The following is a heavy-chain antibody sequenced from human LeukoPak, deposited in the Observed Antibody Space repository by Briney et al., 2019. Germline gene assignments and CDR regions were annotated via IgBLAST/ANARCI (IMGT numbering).Heavy chain of an antibody. Sequence: ASVKVSFKASGYTFTNYAMNWVRPAPGQGLEWMGWIHPSTGNPTYAQGFTGRFVFSLDTSVSTTYLQISSLRAEDTAVYFCARAFQSLGGLSLPDYWGQGTLVTVSS. V-gene: IGHV7-4-1*02. CDR3: ARAFQSLGGLSLPDY. J-gene: IGHJ4*02. CDR2: IHPSTGNP. CDR1: GYTFTNYA. D-gene: IGHD3-16*02.